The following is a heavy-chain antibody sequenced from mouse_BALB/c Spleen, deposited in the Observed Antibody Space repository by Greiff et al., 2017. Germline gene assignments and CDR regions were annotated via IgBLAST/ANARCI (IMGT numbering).Heavy chain of an antibody. V-gene: IGHV5-17*02. CDR3: ARSGYDYDGFDC. CDR1: GFTFSSFG. CDR2: ISSGSSTI. D-gene: IGHD2-4*01. Sequence: DVKLVESGGGLVQPGGSRKLSCAASGFTFSSFGMHWVRQAPEKGLEWVAYISSGSSTIYYADTVKGRFTISRDNPKNTLFLQMTSLRSEDTAMYYCARSGYDYDGFDCWGQGTTLTVSS. J-gene: IGHJ2*01.